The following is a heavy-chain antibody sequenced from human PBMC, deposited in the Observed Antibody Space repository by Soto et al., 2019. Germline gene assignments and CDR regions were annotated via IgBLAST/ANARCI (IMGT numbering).Heavy chain of an antibody. CDR2: IYHSGST. J-gene: IGHJ4*02. CDR1: GGSVSSGGYS. Sequence: SDTLSLTCAVSGGSVSSGGYSRIWIRQPPGKGLEWIGYIYHSGSTYYNPSLKSRVTISVDRSKNQFSLKLSSVTAADTAVYYCARGDSSGYPMDYWGQGTLVTVST. V-gene: IGHV4-30-2*01. CDR3: ARGDSSGYPMDY. D-gene: IGHD3-22*01.